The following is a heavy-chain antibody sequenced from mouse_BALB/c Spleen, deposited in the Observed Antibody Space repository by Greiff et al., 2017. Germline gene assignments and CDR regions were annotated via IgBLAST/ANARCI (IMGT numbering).Heavy chain of an antibody. CDR1: GYSITSDYA. V-gene: IGHV3-2*02. Sequence: DVQLQESGPGLVKPSQSLSLTCTVTGYSITSDYAWNWIRQFPGNKLEWMGYISYSGSTSYNPSLKSRISITRDTSKNQFFLQLNSVTTEDTATYYCGGPLMDYWGQGTSVTVSS. CDR3: GGPLMDY. J-gene: IGHJ4*01. D-gene: IGHD6-1*01. CDR2: ISYSGST.